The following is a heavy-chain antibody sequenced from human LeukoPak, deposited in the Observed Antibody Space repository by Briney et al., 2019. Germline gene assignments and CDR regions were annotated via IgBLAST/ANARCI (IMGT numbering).Heavy chain of an antibody. D-gene: IGHD6-19*01. CDR1: GFTFNNYA. J-gene: IGHJ4*02. CDR3: ANHYSGGWSHFDY. CDR2: FAMIDDII. V-gene: IGHV3-23*05. Sequence: QSGGFLRLSCAGSGFTFNNYAMSWVRQAPGKGLEWVSGFAMIDDIIHYVDSVKGRFTISRDNSKNMLYSQMNSLRAEDTAEYYCANHYSGGWSHFDYWGQGILVTVSS.